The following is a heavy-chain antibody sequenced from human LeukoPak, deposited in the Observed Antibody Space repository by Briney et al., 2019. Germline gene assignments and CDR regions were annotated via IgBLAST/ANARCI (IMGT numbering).Heavy chain of an antibody. CDR1: GFTLSSYA. V-gene: IGHV3-23*01. CDR3: AKATHTGDYFDY. D-gene: IGHD1-14*01. Sequence: GGSLTLSCAASGFTLSSYAMSWVRQAAGKGLEWVSAISGSGGSTYYAASVKGRSTISRHNSKNTLYLQMNSLRAEDTAVYYCAKATHTGDYFDYWGQGTLVTVSS. J-gene: IGHJ4*02. CDR2: ISGSGGST.